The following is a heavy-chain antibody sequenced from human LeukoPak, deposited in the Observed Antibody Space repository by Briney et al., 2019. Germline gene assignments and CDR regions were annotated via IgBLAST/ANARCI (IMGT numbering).Heavy chain of an antibody. D-gene: IGHD6-6*01. CDR2: ISSGNSYI. Sequence: GGSLRLSCAASGFTFSSYSMNWVRQAPGKGLEWVSSISSGNSYIYYAESVKGRFTISRDNAKNSLYLQMNSLRAEDTAVYYCARDGLLAARPIDYWGQGTLVTVSS. J-gene: IGHJ4*02. V-gene: IGHV3-21*01. CDR3: ARDGLLAARPIDY. CDR1: GFTFSSYS.